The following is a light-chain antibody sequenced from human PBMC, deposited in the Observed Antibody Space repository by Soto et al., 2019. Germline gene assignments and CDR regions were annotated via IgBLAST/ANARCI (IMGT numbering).Light chain of an antibody. CDR1: QSVSSSY. J-gene: IGKJ3*01. Sequence: EIVLTQSPGTLSLSPGERATLSCRASQSVSSSYLAWYQQKPGQAPRLLIYGASSRATGIPDRFSGSGSGTDFTLTISRLEPQHFAVYYCHQYRSFGHGTKVDIK. CDR2: GAS. CDR3: HQYRS. V-gene: IGKV3-20*01.